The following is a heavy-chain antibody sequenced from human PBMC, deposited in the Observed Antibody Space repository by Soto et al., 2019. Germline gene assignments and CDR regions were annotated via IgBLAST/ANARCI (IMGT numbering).Heavy chain of an antibody. D-gene: IGHD2-21*02. Sequence: SETLSLTCPVSGGYLGSYYWSWIRQPPGKGLEWIGYVFYTGRANYNASLKSRVSISLDTSNYQFSLKLSSVTAADTAVYYCARDRCSGGDCYGSNDAFDIWGQGTMVTV. CDR1: GGYLGSYY. CDR2: VFYTGRA. CDR3: ARDRCSGGDCYGSNDAFDI. J-gene: IGHJ3*02. V-gene: IGHV4-59*01.